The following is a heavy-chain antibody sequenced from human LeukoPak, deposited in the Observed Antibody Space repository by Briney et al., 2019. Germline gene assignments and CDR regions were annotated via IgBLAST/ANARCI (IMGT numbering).Heavy chain of an antibody. CDR2: ISYDGSNK. CDR1: GFTFSSYA. CDR3: AKSWGKRVAFDY. D-gene: IGHD7-27*01. Sequence: GGSLRLSCAASGFTFSSYAMHWVRQAPGKGLEWVAVISYDGSNKYYADSVKGRFTISRDNSKNTLYLQVNSLRAEDTAVYYCAKSWGKRVAFDYWGQGTLVTVSS. J-gene: IGHJ4*02. V-gene: IGHV3-30-3*02.